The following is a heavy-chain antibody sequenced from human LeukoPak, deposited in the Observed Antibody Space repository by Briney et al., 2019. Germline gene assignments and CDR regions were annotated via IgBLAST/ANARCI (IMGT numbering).Heavy chain of an antibody. CDR1: GFTFSSYA. CDR3: AKSVEYSSSPADY. V-gene: IGHV3-23*01. CDR2: ISGSGGST. J-gene: IGHJ4*02. Sequence: PGGSLSLSCAASGFTFSSYAMSWVRQAPGKGLEWVSAISGSGGSTYYADSVKGRFTISRDNSKNTLYLQMNSLRAEDTAVYYCAKSVEYSSSPADYWGQGTLVTVSS. D-gene: IGHD6-13*01.